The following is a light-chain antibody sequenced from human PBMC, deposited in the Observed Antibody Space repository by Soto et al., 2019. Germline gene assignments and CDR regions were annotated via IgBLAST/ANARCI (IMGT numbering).Light chain of an antibody. Sequence: EIVLTQSPGTLSLSPGERATLSCRASQSVSSSYLAWYQQKPGQAPRLLIYGASSRATGIPDRFSGSGSGTDFTLTISRLEPEDFEVYYCQKYGSSQWTFGQGTKVEIK. V-gene: IGKV3-20*01. J-gene: IGKJ1*01. CDR3: QKYGSSQWT. CDR1: QSVSSSY. CDR2: GAS.